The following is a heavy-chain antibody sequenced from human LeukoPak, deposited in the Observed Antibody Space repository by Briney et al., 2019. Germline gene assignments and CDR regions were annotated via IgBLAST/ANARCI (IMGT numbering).Heavy chain of an antibody. D-gene: IGHD3-22*01. V-gene: IGHV3-74*01. Sequence: GGSLRLSCAASGFTFSSYWMHWVRQAPGKGLVWVSRIKSDGNTNYADSVKGRFTISRDNAKNTVSLQMNSLRAEDTGVYYCASAPSESGGYYPEYCRHWGQGTLVTVSS. CDR1: GFTFSSYW. CDR2: IKSDGNT. J-gene: IGHJ1*01. CDR3: ASAPSESGGYYPEYCRH.